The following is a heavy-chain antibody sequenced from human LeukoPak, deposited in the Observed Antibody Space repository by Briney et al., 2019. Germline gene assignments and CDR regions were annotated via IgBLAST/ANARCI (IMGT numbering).Heavy chain of an antibody. CDR2: IHYSGST. CDR3: ARTTEGYAGGPGYSYYYYMDV. D-gene: IGHD5-12*01. Sequence: SETLPLTCTVSGGSISSYYWSWIRQPPGKGLEGIGYIHYSGSTHYHPSLKSRVTISVDTSKNQVSLKLRSVTAADTAVYYCARTTEGYAGGPGYSYYYYMDVWGKGTTVTISS. CDR1: GGSISSYY. V-gene: IGHV4-59*01. J-gene: IGHJ6*03.